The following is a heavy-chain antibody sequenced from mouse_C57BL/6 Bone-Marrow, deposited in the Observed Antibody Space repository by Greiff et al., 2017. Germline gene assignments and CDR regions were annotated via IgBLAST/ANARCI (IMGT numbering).Heavy chain of an antibody. V-gene: IGHV14-4*01. CDR2: IDPENGDP. CDR3: TTYYYGSSAADY. D-gene: IGHD1-1*01. Sequence: VQLQQSGAELVRPGASVKLSCTASGYNINDDYMHWVKQRPERGLEWIGRIDPENGDPAYASQFQGQATMTADTTYNTDYLQPSSLTSEDTAVYYCTTYYYGSSAADYWGQGTTLTVSS. J-gene: IGHJ2*01. CDR1: GYNINDDY.